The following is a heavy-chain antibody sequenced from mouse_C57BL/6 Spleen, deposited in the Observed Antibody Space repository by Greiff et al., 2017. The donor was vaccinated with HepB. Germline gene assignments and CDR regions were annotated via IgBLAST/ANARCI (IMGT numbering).Heavy chain of an antibody. CDR2: ISNGGGST. D-gene: IGHD1-1*01. J-gene: IGHJ1*03. Sequence: EVKLMESGGGLVQPGGSLKLSCAASGFTFSDYYLYWVRQTPEKRLEWVAYISNGGGSTYYPDTVKGRFTISRDNAKNTLYLQMSRLKSEDTAMYYCARPLGYYGSSPHWYFDVWGTGTTVTVSS. CDR1: GFTFSDYY. CDR3: ARPLGYYGSSPHWYFDV. V-gene: IGHV5-12*01.